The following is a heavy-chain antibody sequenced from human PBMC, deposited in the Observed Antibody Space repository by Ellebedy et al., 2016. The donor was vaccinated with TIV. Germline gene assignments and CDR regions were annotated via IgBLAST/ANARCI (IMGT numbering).Heavy chain of an antibody. CDR2: ISVYNGNT. CDR3: ARVIGLRDCDGGTCSPPPPLDY. Sequence: ASVKVSCKASGYTFSSFGITWVRQAPGQRLEWLGWISVYNGNTNYAQKFQGRVTMTTNPSTNPGYMEISSLRSDDPAVYYCARVIGLRDCDGGTCSPPPPLDYWGQGTLVTVSS. D-gene: IGHD3-16*01. V-gene: IGHV1-18*04. J-gene: IGHJ4*02. CDR1: GYTFSSFG.